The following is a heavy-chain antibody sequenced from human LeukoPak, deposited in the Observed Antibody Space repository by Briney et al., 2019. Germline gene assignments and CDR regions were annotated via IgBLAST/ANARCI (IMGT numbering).Heavy chain of an antibody. Sequence: PGGSLRLSCAASGFTFSTYAMVWVRHAPGKGLEGVSRISFDGTNKYYADSVNARFTISRDNSKNTVYLQMNSLRAEDTAIYYCARDRGVYDIAGYYSWGQGTLVTVSS. V-gene: IGHV3-30*01. CDR2: ISFDGTNK. J-gene: IGHJ4*02. CDR3: ARDRGVYDIAGYYS. D-gene: IGHD3-22*01. CDR1: GFTFSTYA.